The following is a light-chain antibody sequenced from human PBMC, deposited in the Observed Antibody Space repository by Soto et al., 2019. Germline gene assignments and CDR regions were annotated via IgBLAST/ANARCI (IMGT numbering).Light chain of an antibody. CDR3: QQYYSSPPT. CDR2: WAS. V-gene: IGKV4-1*01. Sequence: DIVMTQSPDSLAVSLGERATINCKSSQTVLYSSNNKNYLAWYQQKPRQPPKLLIYWASTRESGVPDRFSGSGSGTDFTLTITGLQAEDVAVYYCQQYYSSPPTFGGGTKVEIK. CDR1: QTVLYSSNNKNY. J-gene: IGKJ4*01.